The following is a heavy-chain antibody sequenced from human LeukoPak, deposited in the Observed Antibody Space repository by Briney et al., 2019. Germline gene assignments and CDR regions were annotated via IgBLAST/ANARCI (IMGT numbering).Heavy chain of an antibody. J-gene: IGHJ4*02. CDR2: INHSGGT. V-gene: IGHV4-34*01. CDR3: AREGYDSSGYYTMVDY. Sequence: SETLSLTCAVYGGSFSGYYWSWIRQPPGEGLEWIGEINHSGGTNYNPSLKSRVTISVDTSKNQFSLKLSSVTAADTAVYYCAREGYDSSGYYTMVDYWGQGTLVTVSS. CDR1: GGSFSGYY. D-gene: IGHD3-22*01.